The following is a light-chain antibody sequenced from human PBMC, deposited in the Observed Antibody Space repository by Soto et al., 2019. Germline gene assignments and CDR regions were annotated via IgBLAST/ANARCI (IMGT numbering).Light chain of an antibody. CDR3: QQYNNWPIT. Sequence: EIVMTQSPATLSVSPGERATLYCMASQSVSSNLAWYQQKPGQAPRLLIYGASTRATGIPARFSGSGSGTEFTLTISSLQSEDFAVYYCQQYNNWPITCGQGTRLEI. CDR2: GAS. J-gene: IGKJ5*01. V-gene: IGKV3-15*01. CDR1: QSVSSN.